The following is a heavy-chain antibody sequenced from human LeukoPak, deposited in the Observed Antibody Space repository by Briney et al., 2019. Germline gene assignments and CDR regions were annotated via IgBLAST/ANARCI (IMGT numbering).Heavy chain of an antibody. J-gene: IGHJ4*02. CDR1: GGSISSSSHY. CDR2: MYYSGGT. D-gene: IGHD2-2*01. Sequence: PSETLSLTCTFSGGSISSSSHYWGWIRQPPGKGLEWIGSMYYSGGTYYNPSLKSRVTISIDTSQNQFSLKLNSVTAADTAVYYCARLVRYCSTNSCYPFDYWGQGTLVTISS. CDR3: ARLVRYCSTNSCYPFDY. V-gene: IGHV4-39*01.